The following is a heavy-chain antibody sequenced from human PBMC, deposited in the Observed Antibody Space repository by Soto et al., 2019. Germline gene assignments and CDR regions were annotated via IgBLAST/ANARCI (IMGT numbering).Heavy chain of an antibody. Sequence: SVKVSCKASGGTFSSYAISWVRQAPGQGLEWMGGIIPIFGTANYAQKFQGRVTITADESTSTAYMELSSLRSEDTAVYYCASHPYYYYGMDVWGQGITVTVSS. V-gene: IGHV1-69*13. CDR1: GGTFSSYA. J-gene: IGHJ6*02. CDR2: IIPIFGTA. CDR3: ASHPYYYYGMDV.